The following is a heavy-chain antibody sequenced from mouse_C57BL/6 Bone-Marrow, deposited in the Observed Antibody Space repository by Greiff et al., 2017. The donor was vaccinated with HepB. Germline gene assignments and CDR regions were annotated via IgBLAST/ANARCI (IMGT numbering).Heavy chain of an antibody. CDR3: ARAGDYYGSSYVGWYFDV. J-gene: IGHJ1*03. Sequence: QVQLQQPGAELVKPGASVKLSCKASGYTFTSYWMHWVKQRPGQGLEWIGMIHPNSGSTNYNEKFKSKATLTVDKSSSTAYMQLSSLTSEDSAVYYCARAGDYYGSSYVGWYFDVWCTGTTVTVSS. CDR1: GYTFTSYW. CDR2: IHPNSGST. D-gene: IGHD1-1*01. V-gene: IGHV1-64*01.